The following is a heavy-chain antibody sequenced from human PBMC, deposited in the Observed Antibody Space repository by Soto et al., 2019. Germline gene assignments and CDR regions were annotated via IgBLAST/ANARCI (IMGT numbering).Heavy chain of an antibody. CDR3: ARQAYHYDTNSFGY. J-gene: IGHJ4*02. CDR2: INSDGSST. V-gene: IGHV3-74*01. D-gene: IGHD3-22*01. CDR1: GFTFSSYW. Sequence: GGSLRLSCAASGFTFSSYWMHWVRQAPGKGLVWVSRINSDGSSTSYADSVKGRFTISRDNAKNTLYLQMNSLRVSDTAMYYCARQAYHYDTNSFGYWGQGTLVTVSS.